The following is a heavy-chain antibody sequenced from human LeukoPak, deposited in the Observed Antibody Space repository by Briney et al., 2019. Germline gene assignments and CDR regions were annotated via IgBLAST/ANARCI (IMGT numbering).Heavy chain of an antibody. Sequence: GGSLRLSCAGSGITFSSYSMNWVRQAPGKGLEWVSAISGSGGSTYYADSVKGRFTISRDNSKNTLYPQINSLRAEDTAVYYCAKSLRYYDILTGYYLDYFDYWGQGTLVTVSS. CDR3: AKSLRYYDILTGYYLDYFDY. CDR2: ISGSGGST. J-gene: IGHJ4*02. V-gene: IGHV3-23*01. CDR1: GITFSSYS. D-gene: IGHD3-9*01.